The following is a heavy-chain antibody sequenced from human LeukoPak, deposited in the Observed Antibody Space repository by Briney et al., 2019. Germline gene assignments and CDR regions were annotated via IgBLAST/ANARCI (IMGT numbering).Heavy chain of an antibody. J-gene: IGHJ4*02. CDR1: GFTFSGYS. Sequence: GGSLRLSCAASGFTFSGYSMNWVRQAPGKGLEWASSISDTSTYIYYADSVKGRFTISRDNAKNSLYLQMNSLTADDTAVYYCARVLHRRNYDSSVYYGYWGQGTLVTVSS. CDR2: ISDTSTYI. D-gene: IGHD3-22*01. CDR3: ARVLHRRNYDSSVYYGY. V-gene: IGHV3-21*01.